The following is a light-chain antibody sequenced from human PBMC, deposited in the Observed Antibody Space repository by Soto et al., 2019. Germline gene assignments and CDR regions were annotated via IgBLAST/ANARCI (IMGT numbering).Light chain of an antibody. V-gene: IGKV3-20*01. J-gene: IGKJ1*01. Sequence: IVLMQSPDTLSLSPGERSTLSCRASRSLSSDYLAWYQQKPGHAPRLLIYGASNRATGIPDRLSGSGSGTDFTLTISRLAPEDSAVYYCQQYGSSGTFGHGTKVDIK. CDR1: RSLSSDY. CDR3: QQYGSSGT. CDR2: GAS.